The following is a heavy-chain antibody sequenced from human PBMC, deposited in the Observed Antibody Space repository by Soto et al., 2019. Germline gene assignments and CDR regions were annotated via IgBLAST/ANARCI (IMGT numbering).Heavy chain of an antibody. Sequence: QVQLVQSGAEVRKPGASVKVSCEASGYTFTSYDIYWVRQATGQGLEWMGWLNPNTGNSGYAQKFERRITVTSDTSINTVHMELSSLRSEDPAVYYCARRAETNGWNGFGADKYYFDFWGQGTLVTVSS. CDR3: ARRAETNGWNGFGADKYYFDF. D-gene: IGHD1-1*01. CDR1: GYTFTSYD. CDR2: LNPNTGNS. V-gene: IGHV1-8*01. J-gene: IGHJ4*02.